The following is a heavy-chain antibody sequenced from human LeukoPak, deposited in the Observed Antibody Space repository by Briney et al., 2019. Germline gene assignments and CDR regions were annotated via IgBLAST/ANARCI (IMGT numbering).Heavy chain of an antibody. CDR2: IQTSGST. V-gene: IGHV4-4*07. CDR3: ARGVAYCTNGICYSRETEYFQY. Sequence: HPSETPSLTCTVSGGSISNYYWSWIRQPAGKGLEWLGRIQTSGSTNYNPSLKSRVTMSVDTSKNQFSLKLSSVTAADTAVYYCARGVAYCTNGICYSRETEYFQYWGQGTLVTASS. D-gene: IGHD2-8*01. J-gene: IGHJ1*01. CDR1: GGSISNYY.